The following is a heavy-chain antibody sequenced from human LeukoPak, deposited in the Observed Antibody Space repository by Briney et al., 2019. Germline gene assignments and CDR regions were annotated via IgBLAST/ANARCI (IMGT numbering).Heavy chain of an antibody. CDR2: AWYDEKNK. Sequence: HTGGSLRLSCAASGFSFKSYGMHWIRQAPGKGLEWVAVAWYDEKNKSYADSVKGRFTISRDNSKNTLYLQMNSLRAEDTAVYYCAKDPGVWWLGNGFDYWGQGTLVTVSS. D-gene: IGHD5-12*01. V-gene: IGHV3-33*06. J-gene: IGHJ4*02. CDR1: GFSFKSYG. CDR3: AKDPGVWWLGNGFDY.